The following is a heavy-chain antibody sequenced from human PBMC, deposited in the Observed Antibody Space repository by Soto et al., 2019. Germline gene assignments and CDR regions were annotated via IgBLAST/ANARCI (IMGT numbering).Heavy chain of an antibody. D-gene: IGHD2-15*01. CDR3: ARVVVAATGWFDP. V-gene: IGHV1-18*01. Sequence: GASVKVSCKTSGYTFIHLGITWVRQAPGQGLEWMGWISPFNGHTHYAQTFQGRVTMTTDTSTSTAYMELRSLRSDDTAVYYCARVVVAATGWFDPWGQGTLVTVSS. CDR1: GYTFIHLG. CDR2: ISPFNGHT. J-gene: IGHJ5*02.